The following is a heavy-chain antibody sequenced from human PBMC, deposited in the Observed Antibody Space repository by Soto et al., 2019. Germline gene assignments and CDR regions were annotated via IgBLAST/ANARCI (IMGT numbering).Heavy chain of an antibody. CDR3: VRRSRLTPTAANLSLDS. CDR1: GYTFTASV. J-gene: IGHJ4*02. CDR2: ISPNNGAT. V-gene: IGHV1-2*02. D-gene: IGHD1-1*01. Sequence: QVQLVQSGAEVKKPGASVRVSCTASGYTFTASVLHWVRQAPGHGLEWVGWISPNNGATKYAQKFQGRVTLTRDTSISTAYLDLNSLTSDDTAVYYCVRRSRLTPTAANLSLDSWGQGTLVTVSS.